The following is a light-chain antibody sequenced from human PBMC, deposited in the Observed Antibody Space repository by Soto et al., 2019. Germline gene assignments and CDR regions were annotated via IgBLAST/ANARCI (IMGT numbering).Light chain of an antibody. J-gene: IGLJ2*01. Sequence: QSALTQPPSASGSPGQSVTISCTGTSSDVGGYNFVSWYQQHPGKAPKLMMYEVTKRPSGVPDRFSGSKSGNTASLTVSGLQGEDEADYYCTSYAGSNIPVVFGGGTKVTVL. CDR3: TSYAGSNIPVV. CDR2: EVT. CDR1: SSDVGGYNF. V-gene: IGLV2-8*01.